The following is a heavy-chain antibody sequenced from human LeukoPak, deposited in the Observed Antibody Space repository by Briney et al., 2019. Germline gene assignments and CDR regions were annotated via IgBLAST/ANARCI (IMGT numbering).Heavy chain of an antibody. J-gene: IGHJ4*02. CDR3: ARPRSGGTWFFDY. CDR1: GYSFFNYN. Sequence: GGSLRLSCATSGYSFFNYNMNWVRQAPGKGLERISHISSTSSTIKYADSVKGRFTISRDNAKNSLHLQMNSLRAEDTAVYYCARPRSGGTWFFDYWGQGTLVTVSS. CDR2: ISSTSSTI. D-gene: IGHD2-15*01. V-gene: IGHV3-48*04.